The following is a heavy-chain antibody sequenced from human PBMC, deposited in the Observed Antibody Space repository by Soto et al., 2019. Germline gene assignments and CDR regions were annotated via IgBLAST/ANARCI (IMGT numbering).Heavy chain of an antibody. CDR2: IKHDTSEA. V-gene: IGHV3-7*03. CDR3: ARDGLLFSGPYRPSRFDY. CDR1: GFKFSDYW. D-gene: IGHD3-16*02. Sequence: PGGSLRLSCAASGFKFSDYWMSWVRQAPGKGLEWVGNIKHDTSEAHYADPVKGRFTITRDNIKNFLFLQMNGLRSDDTASYYCARDGLLFSGPYRPSRFDYWGLGTLVTVSS. J-gene: IGHJ4*02.